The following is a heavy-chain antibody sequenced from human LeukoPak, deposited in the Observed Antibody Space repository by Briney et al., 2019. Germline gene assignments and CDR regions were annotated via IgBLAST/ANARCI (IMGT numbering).Heavy chain of an antibody. J-gene: IGHJ4*02. CDR1: GFTFNSYG. Sequence: GGSLRLSCAASGFTFNSYGMHWVRQAPGKGLEWVAVIWYDGSNKYYADSVKGRFTISRDNSKNTLYLQMSSLRAEDTAVYYCAREGSSSSSQTFFDYWGQGTLVTVSS. V-gene: IGHV3-33*01. D-gene: IGHD6-6*01. CDR2: IWYDGSNK. CDR3: AREGSSSSSQTFFDY.